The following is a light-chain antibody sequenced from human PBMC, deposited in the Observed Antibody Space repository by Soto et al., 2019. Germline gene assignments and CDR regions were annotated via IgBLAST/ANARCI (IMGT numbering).Light chain of an antibody. Sequence: DIQMTQSPSSLSASVGDRVTITCRASQSISSYLNWYQQKPGKAPKLLIYAASSLQSGVPSRFSGSGFGTDFTLTISSLQPEDFATYYCQQSYSTPPALTFGGGTKVEIK. CDR2: AAS. CDR3: QQSYSTPPALT. V-gene: IGKV1-39*01. CDR1: QSISSY. J-gene: IGKJ4*01.